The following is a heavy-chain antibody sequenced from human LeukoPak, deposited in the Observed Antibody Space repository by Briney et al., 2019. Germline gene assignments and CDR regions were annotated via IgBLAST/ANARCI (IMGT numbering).Heavy chain of an antibody. CDR2: VSHSGIT. CDR3: TRLVIP. V-gene: IGHV4-38-2*02. J-gene: IGHJ5*02. D-gene: IGHD3-10*01. CDR1: GFSISSDYY. Sequence: SETLSLTWTVSGFSISSDYYWGWIRQPPGKGLEWIGSVSHSGITYYNSSLNSRVSIAVDTSKNQFSLKVNSVTAADTAVYYCTRLVIPWGQGILVTVSS.